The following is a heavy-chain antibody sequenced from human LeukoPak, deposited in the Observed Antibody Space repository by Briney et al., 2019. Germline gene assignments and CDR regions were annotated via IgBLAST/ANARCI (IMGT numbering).Heavy chain of an antibody. CDR1: GYTFTGYY. D-gene: IGHD5-18*01. CDR3: ARDNGGTAMAYYYYYYMDV. J-gene: IGHJ6*03. Sequence: ASVKVSCKASGYTFTGYYMHWVRQAPGQGLEWMGWINPNSGGTNYAQKFQGRVTMTRDTSISTAYMELSSLRSEDTAVYYCARDNGGTAMAYYYYYYMDVWGKGTTVTISS. V-gene: IGHV1-2*02. CDR2: INPNSGGT.